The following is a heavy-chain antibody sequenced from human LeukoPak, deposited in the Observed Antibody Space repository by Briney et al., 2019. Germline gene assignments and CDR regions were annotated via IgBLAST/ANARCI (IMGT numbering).Heavy chain of an antibody. CDR1: GFTFGDYA. D-gene: IGHD4-17*01. V-gene: IGHV3-49*04. J-gene: IGHJ5*02. CDR2: IRSKPYGGTT. CDR3: ARVTVTTSFCWFDP. Sequence: PGGSLRLSCTASGFTFGDYAMSWVRQAPGKGLEWVGFIRSKPYGGTTEYAASLRGRFTISRDNAKSSLYLQMNSLRAEDTAVYYCARVTVTTSFCWFDPWGQGTLVTVSS.